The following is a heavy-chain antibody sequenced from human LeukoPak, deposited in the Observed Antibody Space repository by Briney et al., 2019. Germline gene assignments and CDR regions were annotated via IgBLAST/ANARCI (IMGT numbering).Heavy chain of an antibody. CDR1: GFTFDDYA. CDR2: ISGDGGST. J-gene: IGHJ1*01. V-gene: IGHV3-43*02. D-gene: IGHD3-22*01. Sequence: GGSLRLSCAASGFTFDDYAMHWVRQAPGKGLELVSLISGDGGSTYYADSVKGRFTISRDNSKNSLYLQMNSLRTEDTALYYCAKEENYYDSSGEPYFQHWGQGTLVTVSS. CDR3: AKEENYYDSSGEPYFQH.